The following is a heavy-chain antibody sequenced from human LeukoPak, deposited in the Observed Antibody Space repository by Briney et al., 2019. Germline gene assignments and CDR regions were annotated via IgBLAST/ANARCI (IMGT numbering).Heavy chain of an antibody. CDR1: GFTFSSYA. CDR3: ARDPSTEYYDFWSGYPIYYFDY. CDR2: ISGSGGST. V-gene: IGHV3-23*01. Sequence: RSGGSLRLSCAASGFTFSSYAMSWVRQAPGKGLEWVSAISGSGGSTYYADSVKGRFTISRDNAKNSLYLQMNSLRAEDTAVYYCARDPSTEYYDFWSGYPIYYFDYWGQGTLVTVSS. D-gene: IGHD3-3*01. J-gene: IGHJ4*02.